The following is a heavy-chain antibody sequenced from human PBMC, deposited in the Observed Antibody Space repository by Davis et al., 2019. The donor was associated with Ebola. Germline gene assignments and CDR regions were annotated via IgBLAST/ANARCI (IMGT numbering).Heavy chain of an antibody. J-gene: IGHJ6*04. CDR3: ARGWLRTGLDV. V-gene: IGHV6-1*01. CDR2: TYYTSKWFN. D-gene: IGHD5-18*01. Sequence: HSQTLSLTCAISGDSVSGNSGAWNWIRQSPSRGLEWLGRTYYTSKWFNHYAASVKSRITINPDTSKNQLSLQLNSVTPEDTALYYCARGWLRTGLDVWGEGTTVTVSS. CDR1: GDSVSGNSGA.